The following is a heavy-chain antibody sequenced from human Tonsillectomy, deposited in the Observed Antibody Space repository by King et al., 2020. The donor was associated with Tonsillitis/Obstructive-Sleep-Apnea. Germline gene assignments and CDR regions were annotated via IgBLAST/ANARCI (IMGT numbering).Heavy chain of an antibody. D-gene: IGHD1-26*01. CDR1: GFSFRSYA. Sequence: VQLVESGGGVVQPGRSLRLSCAASGFSFRSYAMHWVRQAPGKGLEWVGFTSFDGSDAYYADSVRGRFTISRDNSRKTLHLQMNSLRAEDTAVYYCGTQGAGAHALHDFDFWVQGIMVTGSS. CDR3: GTQGAGAHALHDFDF. V-gene: IGHV3-30*04. J-gene: IGHJ3*01. CDR2: TSFDGSDA.